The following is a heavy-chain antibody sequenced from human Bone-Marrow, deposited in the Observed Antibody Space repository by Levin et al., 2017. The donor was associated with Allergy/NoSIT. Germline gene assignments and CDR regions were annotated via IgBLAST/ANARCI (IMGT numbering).Heavy chain of an antibody. V-gene: IGHV3-15*01. CDR1: GFNFTNAW. J-gene: IGHJ6*02. D-gene: IGHD2-15*01. CDR3: STEGGHCSGGSCYLLPFYYGMDV. CDR2: IKSRNDGGTT. Sequence: GESLKISCAASGFNFTNAWMSWVRQAPGKGLEWVGRIKSRNDGGTTDYAAPVKGRFIISKDVSKNTLYLQMNSLKTQETAVYYCSTEGGHCSGGSCYLLPFYYGMDVWGQGTTVTVSS.